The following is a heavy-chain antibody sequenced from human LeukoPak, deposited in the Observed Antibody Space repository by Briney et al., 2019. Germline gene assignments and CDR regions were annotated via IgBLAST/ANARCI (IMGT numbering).Heavy chain of an antibody. CDR2: INHSGST. V-gene: IGHV4-34*01. Sequence: SETLSLTCAVYGGSFSGYYWSWIRQPPGKGLEWIGEINHSGSTSYNPSLKSRVTISGDTSKNQFSLKLSSVTAADTAVYYCVRIDYYYYDMDVWGQGTMVTVSS. CDR1: GGSFSGYY. CDR3: VRIDYYYYDMDV. J-gene: IGHJ6*02.